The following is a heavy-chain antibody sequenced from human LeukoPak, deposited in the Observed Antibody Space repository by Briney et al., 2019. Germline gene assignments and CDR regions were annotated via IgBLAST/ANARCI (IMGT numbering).Heavy chain of an antibody. Sequence: GGSLRLSCTVSGFTVSSNSWSWVRQAPGKGLEWVSFIYSGGKTHSSDSVKGRFTISRDNSKNTLYLQMSSLRAEDTAIYYCARRAGEYSHPYDYWGQGTLVTVSS. D-gene: IGHD2-15*01. CDR1: GFTVSSNS. CDR2: IYSGGKT. V-gene: IGHV3-53*01. CDR3: ARRAGEYSHPYDY. J-gene: IGHJ4*02.